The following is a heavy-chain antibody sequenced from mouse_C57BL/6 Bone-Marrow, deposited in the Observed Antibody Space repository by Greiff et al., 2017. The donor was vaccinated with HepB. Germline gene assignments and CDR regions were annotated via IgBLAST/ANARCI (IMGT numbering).Heavy chain of an antibody. Sequence: EVMLVESGGGLVQPKGSLKLSCAASGFTFNTYAMHWVRQAPGKGLEWVARIRSKSSNYATYYADSVKDRFTISRDDSQSMLYLQMNNLKTEDTAMYYCVRDLLDYYGSSWWYFDVWGTGTTVTVSS. V-gene: IGHV10-3*01. D-gene: IGHD1-1*01. CDR2: IRSKSSNYAT. CDR3: VRDLLDYYGSSWWYFDV. J-gene: IGHJ1*03. CDR1: GFTFNTYA.